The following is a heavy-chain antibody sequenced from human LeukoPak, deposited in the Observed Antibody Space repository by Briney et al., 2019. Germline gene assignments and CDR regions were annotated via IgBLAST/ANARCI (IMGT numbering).Heavy chain of an antibody. D-gene: IGHD3-16*02. CDR2: IYYSGST. V-gene: IGHV4-39*07. CDR1: GGSISSSSYY. J-gene: IGHJ4*02. Sequence: SETLSLTCTVSGGSISSSSYYWGWIRQPPGKGLEWIGSIYYSGSTYYNPSLKSRVTISVDTSKNQFSLKLSSVTAADTAVYYCARDRPVILKKYYFDYWGQGTLVTVFS. CDR3: ARDRPVILKKYYFDY.